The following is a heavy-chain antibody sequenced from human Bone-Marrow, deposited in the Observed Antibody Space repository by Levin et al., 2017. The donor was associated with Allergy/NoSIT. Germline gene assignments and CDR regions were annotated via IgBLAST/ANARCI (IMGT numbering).Heavy chain of an antibody. D-gene: IGHD6-19*01. Sequence: GGSLRLSCEATGFKFDDYGMTWVRQAPGKGLEWVSGINWNGDTTGYVDSVKGRFIISRDNDKNSLYLQMNSLRAEDTALYYCARDRQWLGIDSWGQGTLVTVSS. J-gene: IGHJ4*02. CDR2: INWNGDTT. CDR1: GFKFDDYG. V-gene: IGHV3-20*04. CDR3: ARDRQWLGIDS.